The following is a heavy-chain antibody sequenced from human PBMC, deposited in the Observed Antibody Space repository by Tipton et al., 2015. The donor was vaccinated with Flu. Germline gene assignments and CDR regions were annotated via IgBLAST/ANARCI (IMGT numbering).Heavy chain of an antibody. CDR3: QAYYYDSSGYRYFDY. J-gene: IGHJ4*02. Sequence: TLSLTCTVSGGSISSGGYYWSWIRQHPGKGLEWIGYIYYSGSTYYNPSLTSRVTISVDTSKNQFSLKLSSVTAADTAVYYCQAYYYDSSGYRYFDYWGQGTLVTVSS. CDR1: GGSISSGGYY. CDR2: IYYSGST. V-gene: IGHV4-31*03. D-gene: IGHD3-22*01.